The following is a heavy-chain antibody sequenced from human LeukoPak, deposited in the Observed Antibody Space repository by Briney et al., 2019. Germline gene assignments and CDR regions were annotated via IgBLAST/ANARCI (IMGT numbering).Heavy chain of an antibody. Sequence: GESLKISCQGSGYSFASYWIGWVRQMPGKGLDWMGIIYPGDSDTRYSPSFQGQVTISADKSINTAYLQWSSLKASDTAMYYCARHSIGQRGDWPDSWGQGTLVTVSS. V-gene: IGHV5-51*01. CDR1: GYSFASYW. J-gene: IGHJ5*01. CDR3: ARHSIGQRGDWPDS. D-gene: IGHD6-25*01. CDR2: IYPGDSDT.